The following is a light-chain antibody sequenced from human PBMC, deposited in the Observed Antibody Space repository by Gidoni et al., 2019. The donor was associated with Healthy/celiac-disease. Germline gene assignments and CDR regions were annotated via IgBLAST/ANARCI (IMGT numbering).Light chain of an antibody. CDR3: QQYDNLPLT. CDR1: QDISNY. V-gene: IGKV1-33*01. Sequence: DIQMTQSPSSLSASVGDRVTITCQASQDISNYLNWYQKKPGKAPKLLIDDASNLETGVPSRFSGSGSGTDFTFTISSLQPEDIATYYCQQYDNLPLTFXGXTKVEIK. CDR2: DAS. J-gene: IGKJ4*01.